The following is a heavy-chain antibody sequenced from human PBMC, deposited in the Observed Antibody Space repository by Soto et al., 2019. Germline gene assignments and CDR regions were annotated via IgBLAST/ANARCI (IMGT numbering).Heavy chain of an antibody. CDR1: GYTLTELS. D-gene: IGHD4-17*01. Sequence: ASVKVSGKVSGYTLTELSMNWVRQAPGKGLEWMGGFDPEDGETIYAQKFQGRVTMTEDTSTDTAYMELSSLRSEDTAVYYCATDPYGDYVLSSWWVQGTLVTLSS. CDR3: ATDPYGDYVLSSW. V-gene: IGHV1-24*01. CDR2: FDPEDGET. J-gene: IGHJ4*02.